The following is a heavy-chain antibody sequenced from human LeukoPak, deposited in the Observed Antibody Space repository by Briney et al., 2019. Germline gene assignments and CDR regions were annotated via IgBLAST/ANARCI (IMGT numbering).Heavy chain of an antibody. D-gene: IGHD3-22*01. J-gene: IGHJ4*02. CDR1: GYTFTSYD. V-gene: IGHV1-8*01. Sequence: GASVKVSCKASGYTFTSYDINWVRQATGQGLEWMGWMNPNSGNTGYAQKFQGRVTMTRNTSISTAYMELSSLRSEDTAVYYCARGHDAYYYDSSGSTDVDYWGQGTLVTVSS. CDR2: MNPNSGNT. CDR3: ARGHDAYYYDSSGSTDVDY.